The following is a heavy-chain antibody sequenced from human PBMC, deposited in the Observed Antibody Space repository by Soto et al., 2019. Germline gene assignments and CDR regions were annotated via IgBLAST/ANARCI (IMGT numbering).Heavy chain of an antibody. Sequence: PWGSLGLSCASSGFTFSSYGMHWVRQAPGKGLEWVAVISYDGSNKYYADSVKGRFTISRDNSKNTLYLQMNSLRAEDTAVYYCAKDSPSWPFDYWGQGTMVTVSS. V-gene: IGHV3-30*18. CDR2: ISYDGSNK. CDR3: AKDSPSWPFDY. CDR1: GFTFSSYG. D-gene: IGHD2-2*01. J-gene: IGHJ4*02.